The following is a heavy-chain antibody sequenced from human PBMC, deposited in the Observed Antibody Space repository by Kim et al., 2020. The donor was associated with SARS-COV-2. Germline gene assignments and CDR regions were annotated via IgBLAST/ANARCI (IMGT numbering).Heavy chain of an antibody. CDR2: IIPILGIA. CDR1: GGTFSSYT. V-gene: IGHV1-69*04. Sequence: SVKVSCKASGGTFSSYTISWVRQAPGQGLEWMGRIIPILGIANYAQKFQGRVTITADKSTSTAYMELSSLRSEDTAVYYCARELSTTVTTGYYYYYGMDVWGQGTTVTVSS. J-gene: IGHJ6*02. D-gene: IGHD4-17*01. CDR3: ARELSTTVTTGYYYYYGMDV.